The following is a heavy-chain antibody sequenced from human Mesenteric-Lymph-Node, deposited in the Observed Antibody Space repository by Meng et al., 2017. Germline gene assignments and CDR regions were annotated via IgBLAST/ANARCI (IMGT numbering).Heavy chain of an antibody. Sequence: HVHVQRSRPGLVQPSPHLSLTCSVSGGSISSGGYYWSWIRQHPGKGLEWIGYIYYSGSTYYNPSLKSRVTISVDTSKNQFSLKLSSVTATDTAVYYCARVGQWLPIDYWGQGTLVTVSS. D-gene: IGHD6-19*01. CDR3: ARVGQWLPIDY. CDR1: GGSISSGGYY. V-gene: IGHV4-31*03. CDR2: IYYSGST. J-gene: IGHJ4*02.